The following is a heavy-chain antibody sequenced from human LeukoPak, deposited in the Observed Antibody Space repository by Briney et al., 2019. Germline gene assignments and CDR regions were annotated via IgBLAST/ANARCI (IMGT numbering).Heavy chain of an antibody. V-gene: IGHV3-74*01. J-gene: IGHJ6*03. CDR1: GFTFSSYR. D-gene: IGHD6-6*01. CDR2: INSDGSGT. Sequence: PGGSLRLSCAASGFTFSSYRMHWVRQGLGKGLAWVSHINSDGSGTTYADSVKGRFTISRDNAKNTLYLQMNSLRAEDTAVYYCARADYTSSSQYSYYFYMDVWGTGTTVTVSS. CDR3: ARADYTSSSQYSYYFYMDV.